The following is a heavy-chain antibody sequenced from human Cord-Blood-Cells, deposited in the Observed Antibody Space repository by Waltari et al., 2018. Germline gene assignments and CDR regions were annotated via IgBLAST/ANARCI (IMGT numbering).Heavy chain of an antibody. D-gene: IGHD5-18*01. Sequence: QVQLQESGPGLVKPSQTLSLTCTVSGGSISSGDYYWSWIRQPPGKGLEWIGYIYYSGGTYYNPSLKSRVTISVDTSKNQFSLKLSSVTAADTAVYYCARVVATATHYYYYGMDVWGQGTTVTVSS. CDR1: GGSISSGDYY. CDR3: ARVVATATHYYYYGMDV. J-gene: IGHJ6*02. CDR2: IYYSGGT. V-gene: IGHV4-30-4*01.